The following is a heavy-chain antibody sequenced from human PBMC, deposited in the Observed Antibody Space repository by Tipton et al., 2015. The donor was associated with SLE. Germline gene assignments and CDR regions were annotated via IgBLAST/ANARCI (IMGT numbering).Heavy chain of an antibody. J-gene: IGHJ3*02. CDR1: GGSISSYY. V-gene: IGHV4-59*01. CDR3: ARVVRYFDWPYAFDI. D-gene: IGHD3-9*01. Sequence: TLSLTCTVSGGSISSYYWSWIRQPPGKGLEWIGYIYYSGSTNYNPSLKSRVTISADTSKNQFSLKLSSVTTADTAVYYCARVVRYFDWPYAFDIWGQGTMVTVSS. CDR2: IYYSGST.